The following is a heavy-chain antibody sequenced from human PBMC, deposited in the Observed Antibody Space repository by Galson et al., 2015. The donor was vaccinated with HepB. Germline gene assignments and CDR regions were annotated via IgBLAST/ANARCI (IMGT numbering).Heavy chain of an antibody. D-gene: IGHD3-10*01. CDR2: INPNSGGT. Sequence: SVKVSCKASGYTFTGFYMHWVRQAPGQGLEWMGWINPNSGGTNFAQKFQGRVTLTRDTSISTAYMELSSLRSDDTAVYYCARGDYLLWVGIADDGTSSVAYWGQGTLVTVS. CDR3: ARGDYLLWVGIADDGTSSVAY. CDR1: GYTFTGFY. V-gene: IGHV1-2*02. J-gene: IGHJ4*02.